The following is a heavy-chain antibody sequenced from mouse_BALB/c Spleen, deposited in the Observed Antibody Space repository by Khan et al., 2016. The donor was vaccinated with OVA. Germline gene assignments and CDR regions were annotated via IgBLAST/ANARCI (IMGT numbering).Heavy chain of an antibody. CDR1: GYTFTSHT. Sequence: QVQLQQSGAELARPGASVKMSCKASGYTFTSHTMHWVKQRPGQGLEGIGYINPSSGYTKYNQKFKDKATLTADKSSSTAYMQLSSLTSEDSAVYYCARTHERWGQGTTLTVSS. V-gene: IGHV1-4*01. CDR3: ARTHER. CDR2: INPSSGYT. J-gene: IGHJ2*01.